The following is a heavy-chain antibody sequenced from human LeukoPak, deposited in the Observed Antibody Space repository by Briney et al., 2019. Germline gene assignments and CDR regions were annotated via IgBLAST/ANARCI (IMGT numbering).Heavy chain of an antibody. J-gene: IGHJ4*02. CDR3: ARGRYLPLYFDY. CDR2: INHSGST. D-gene: IGHD3-16*02. Sequence: SETLSLTCAVYGGSFSGYYWSWIPQPPGKGLEWIGEINHSGSTNYNPPLKSRVTISVDTSKNQFFLKLSSVTAADTAVYYCARGRYLPLYFDYWGQGTLVTVSS. V-gene: IGHV4-34*01. CDR1: GGSFSGYY.